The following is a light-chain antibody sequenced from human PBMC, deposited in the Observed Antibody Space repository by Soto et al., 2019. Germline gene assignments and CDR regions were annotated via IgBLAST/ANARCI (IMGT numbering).Light chain of an antibody. CDR1: SSDVGGYNY. J-gene: IGLJ3*02. V-gene: IGLV2-14*01. CDR2: DVN. CDR3: SSYTSSTTLV. Sequence: QSVLTQPASVSGSPGQSITISCTGTSSDVGGYNYVSWYQHHPGKAPKLIIYDVNKRPSGVSNRFSGSKSGNTASLTISGLQADDEGDYYCSSYTSSTTLVFGGGTKLTVL.